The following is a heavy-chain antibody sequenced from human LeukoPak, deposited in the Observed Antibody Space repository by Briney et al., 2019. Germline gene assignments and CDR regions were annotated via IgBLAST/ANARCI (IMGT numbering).Heavy chain of an antibody. CDR2: IYHSGST. V-gene: IGHV4-38-2*02. Sequence: SETLSLTCTVSGYSISSGYYWGWIRQPPGKGLEWIGSIYHSGSTYYNPSLKSRVTISVDTSKNQFSLNLNSVTAADTAVYYCARANLLRGFTSGLYYYFYIDVWGKGTTVAVSS. CDR1: GYSISSGYY. CDR3: ARANLLRGFTSGLYYYFYIDV. D-gene: IGHD2-15*01. J-gene: IGHJ6*03.